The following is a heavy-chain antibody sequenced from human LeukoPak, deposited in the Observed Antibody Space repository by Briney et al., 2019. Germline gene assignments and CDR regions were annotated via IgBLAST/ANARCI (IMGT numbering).Heavy chain of an antibody. CDR2: ISYDGSEK. J-gene: IGHJ4*02. Sequence: GKSLRLSCAASGFISNNYPMQWVRQPPDRGLEWVAVISYDGSEKYYIDSVKGRFTISRDNPKNTLYLQMNNLRPDDTALYYCVRSSSSDYFDYWGQGTLVTVSS. V-gene: IGHV3-30-3*01. CDR3: VRSSSSDYFDY. CDR1: GFISNNYP. D-gene: IGHD6-25*01.